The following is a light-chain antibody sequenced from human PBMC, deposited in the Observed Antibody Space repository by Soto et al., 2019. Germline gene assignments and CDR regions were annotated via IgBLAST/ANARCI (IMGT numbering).Light chain of an antibody. CDR1: QSISSY. V-gene: IGKV1-39*01. Sequence: DIQMTQSPSSLSASVGDIVTITCRASQSISSYLNWYQQKPGKAPKLLIYAASSLQSGVPSRFSGSGSGTDFTLTISSLQPEDFATYYCQQTYSPPPMYTFGQGTTLEIK. J-gene: IGKJ2*01. CDR2: AAS. CDR3: QQTYSPPPMYT.